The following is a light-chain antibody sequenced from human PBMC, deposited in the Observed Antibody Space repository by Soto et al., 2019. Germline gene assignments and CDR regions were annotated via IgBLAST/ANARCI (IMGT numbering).Light chain of an antibody. V-gene: IGKV3-20*01. CDR1: QSVSSSY. Sequence: EIGLTQSPGTLSLSPGERATLSCRASQSVSSSYLAWYQQKPGQAPRLLIYGASSRATGIPDRFSGSGSGTDFTLTSSRLEPEDFAVYYCQQGSTFGQGTKLEIK. J-gene: IGKJ2*01. CDR3: QQGST. CDR2: GAS.